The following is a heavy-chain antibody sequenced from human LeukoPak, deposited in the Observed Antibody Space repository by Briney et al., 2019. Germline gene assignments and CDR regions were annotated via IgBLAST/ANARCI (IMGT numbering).Heavy chain of an antibody. V-gene: IGHV1-46*01. D-gene: IGHD2-21*02. CDR1: GYTFTSYY. J-gene: IGHJ4*02. CDR3: AREDEAYYGGDCSPSY. Sequence: VASVKVSCKASGYTFTSYYMHWVRQAPGQGLEWMGIINPSGGSTSYAQKFQGRVTMTRDTSTSTVYMELSSLGSEDTAVYYCAREDEAYYGGDCSPSYWGQGTLVTVSS. CDR2: INPSGGST.